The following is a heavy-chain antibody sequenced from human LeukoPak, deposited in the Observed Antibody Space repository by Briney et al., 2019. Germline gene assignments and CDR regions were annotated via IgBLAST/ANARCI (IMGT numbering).Heavy chain of an antibody. CDR2: IWYDGSNK. J-gene: IGHJ4*02. V-gene: IGHV3-30*02. D-gene: IGHD3/OR15-3a*01. CDR3: AKDTDWFPVDY. Sequence: GGSLRLSCAASGFTFSSYGMHWVRQAPGKGLEWVAVIWYDGSNKYYADSVKGRFTISRDNSKNTLYLQMNSLRAEDTAVYYCAKDTDWFPVDYWGQGTLVTVSS. CDR1: GFTFSSYG.